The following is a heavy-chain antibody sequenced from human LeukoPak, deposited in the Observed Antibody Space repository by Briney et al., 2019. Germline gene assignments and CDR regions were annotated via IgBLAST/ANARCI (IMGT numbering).Heavy chain of an antibody. D-gene: IGHD5-12*01. J-gene: IGHJ4*02. CDR2: IYYSGST. CDR3: ARERSGYDYEY. V-gene: IGHV4-30-4*08. CDR1: GGSISSGDYY. Sequence: SQTLSLTCTVSGGSISSGDYYWSWIRQPPATGVEWIGYIYYSGSTYYNPSLKSRVSISVDTSKNQFSLKLSSVTAADTAVYYCARERSGYDYEYWGQGTLVTVSS.